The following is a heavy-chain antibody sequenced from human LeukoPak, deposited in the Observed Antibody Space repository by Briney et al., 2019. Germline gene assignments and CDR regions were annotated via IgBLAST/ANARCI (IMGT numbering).Heavy chain of an antibody. V-gene: IGHV3-21*01. J-gene: IGHJ4*02. Sequence: GGSLRLSCVASGFTFSTYDMNWVHQAPGKGLECVSAITSTSNHINYADSVKGGFTISRDSANNSLYLQMNSLRAEDTAVYYCARVYSANGYGSGYYDYWGQGTLVSVSS. CDR2: ITSTSNHI. CDR1: GFTFSTYD. CDR3: ARVYSANGYGSGYYDY. D-gene: IGHD3-10*01.